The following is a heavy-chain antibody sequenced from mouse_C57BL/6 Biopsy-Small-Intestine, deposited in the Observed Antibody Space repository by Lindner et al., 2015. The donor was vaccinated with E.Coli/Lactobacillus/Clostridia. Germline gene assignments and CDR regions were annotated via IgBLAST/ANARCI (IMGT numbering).Heavy chain of an antibody. CDR2: ILPGSGST. CDR3: ARFPYYSNPYAMDY. V-gene: IGHV1-9*01. Sequence: VQLQESGAELARPGASVKLSCKASGYTFTSYGINWVKQRPGHGLEWIGEILPGSGSTNYNEKFKGKATFTADTSSNTAYMQLSSLTTEDSAIYYCARFPYYSNPYAMDYWGQGTSVTVSS. J-gene: IGHJ4*01. D-gene: IGHD2-5*01. CDR1: GYTFTSYG.